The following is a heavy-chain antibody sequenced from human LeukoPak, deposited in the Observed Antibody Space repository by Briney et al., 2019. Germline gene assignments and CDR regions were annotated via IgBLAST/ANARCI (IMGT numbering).Heavy chain of an antibody. D-gene: IGHD3-3*01. J-gene: IGHJ4*02. CDR2: IYYSGST. CDR3: ASGWSGFFDS. V-gene: IGHV4-59*01. Sequence: SETLSLTCAVSGGSISSYYWSWIRQPPGKGLECIGYIYYSGSTTYNPSLKSRVATSVDTSKKQFSLKLTSVTAADTAVYYCASGWSGFFDSWGQGTLVTVSS. CDR1: GGSISSYY.